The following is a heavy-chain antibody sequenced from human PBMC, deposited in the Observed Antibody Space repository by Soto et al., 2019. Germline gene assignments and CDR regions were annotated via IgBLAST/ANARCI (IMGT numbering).Heavy chain of an antibody. V-gene: IGHV4-4*02. D-gene: IGHD3-16*01. CDR2: IHQGGSP. Sequence: SETLSLTCDVSGDSIGSSNYWSWVRQPPGKGLEWIGEIHQGGSPSYNPSLKSRVVISLDNSRNQFSLKVNSVTAADTAVYYCSTQNPGAYHFDYWGQGHLVTV. CDR1: GDSIGSSNY. J-gene: IGHJ4*02. CDR3: STQNPGAYHFDY.